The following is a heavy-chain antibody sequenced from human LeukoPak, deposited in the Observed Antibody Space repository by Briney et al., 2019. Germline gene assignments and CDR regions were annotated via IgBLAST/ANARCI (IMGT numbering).Heavy chain of an antibody. V-gene: IGHV1-8*01. CDR3: ARNGPSADDAFDI. Sequence: ASVKVSCKASGYTFTSCDINWVRQATGQGLEWMGWMNPNSGNTGYAQKFQGRVTMTRNTSISTAYMELSSLRSEDTAVYYCARNGPSADDAFDIWGQGTMVTVSS. CDR2: MNPNSGNT. J-gene: IGHJ3*02. CDR1: GYTFTSCD. D-gene: IGHD2-8*01.